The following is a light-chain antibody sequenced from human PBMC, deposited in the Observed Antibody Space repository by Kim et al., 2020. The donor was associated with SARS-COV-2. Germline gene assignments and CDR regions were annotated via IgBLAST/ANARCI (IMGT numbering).Light chain of an antibody. J-gene: IGKJ1*01. CDR3: QQYHAWPPT. V-gene: IGKV3D-15*01. Sequence: IVVTQSPVTLSVSPGERATLSCRASQGVSTNLAWYHHKPGQAPRLLISGASTRATAIPGRFSGGGSGAEFTLTISSLQSEDFGVYYCQQYHAWPPTFGQVTKVDIK. CDR1: QGVSTN. CDR2: GAS.